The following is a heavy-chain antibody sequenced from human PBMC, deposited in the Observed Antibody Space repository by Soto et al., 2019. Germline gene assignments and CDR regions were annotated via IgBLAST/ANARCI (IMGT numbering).Heavy chain of an antibody. CDR2: IYYSGTT. CDR1: GGSISSGDYY. J-gene: IGHJ6*02. CDR3: ARALIQLWPHYYYGTDV. V-gene: IGHV4-30-4*01. Sequence: SETLSLTCTVSGGSISSGDYYWSWIRQPPGKGLEWIGYIYYSGTTYYNPSLKSRVTISVDTSKNQFSLKVSSVTAADTAVYYCARALIQLWPHYYYGTDVWGQGTTVTVSS. D-gene: IGHD5-18*01.